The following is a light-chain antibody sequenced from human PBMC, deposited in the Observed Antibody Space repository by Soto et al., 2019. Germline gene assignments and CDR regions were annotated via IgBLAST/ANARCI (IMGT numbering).Light chain of an antibody. CDR3: QQYHDWRRT. CDR1: QRVSSN. Sequence: EIVITQSPATLSVSPVERATLSCRASQRVSSNLAWYQQKPGQAPRLLIYGASTRATGIPARFSGSGGGTEFTLTISSLQSEDFASYFCQQYHDWRRTFGQGTKVDIK. CDR2: GAS. J-gene: IGKJ2*01. V-gene: IGKV3-15*01.